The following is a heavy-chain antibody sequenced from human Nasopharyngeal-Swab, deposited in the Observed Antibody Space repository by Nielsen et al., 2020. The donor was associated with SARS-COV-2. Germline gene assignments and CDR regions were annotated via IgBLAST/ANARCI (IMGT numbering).Heavy chain of an antibody. J-gene: IGHJ4*02. V-gene: IGHV3-30*18. CDR3: AKESRNEGWELRYYFDY. CDR1: GFTFSSYG. D-gene: IGHD1-26*01. CDR2: ISYDGSNK. Sequence: GESLKISCAASGFTFSSYGMHWVRQAPGKGLEWVAVISYDGSNKYYADSVKGRFTISRDNSKNTLYLQMNSLRAEDTAVYYCAKESRNEGWELRYYFDYWGQGTLVTVSS.